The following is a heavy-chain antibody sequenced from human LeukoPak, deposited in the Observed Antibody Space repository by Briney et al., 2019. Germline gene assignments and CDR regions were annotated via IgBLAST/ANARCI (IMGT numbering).Heavy chain of an antibody. CDR1: GYTFTDYF. Sequence: ASVKVSCKASGYTFTDYFIHWVRQAPGQGLEWMGIIHPSAGSTSYAQKFHGRVTMTRDTSTGTVYMDLSSLRSEDTAVYYCARDGRATMGLGFDYWGQGTLVTVSS. J-gene: IGHJ4*02. D-gene: IGHD3-10*01. CDR3: ARDGRATMGLGFDY. V-gene: IGHV1-46*01. CDR2: IHPSAGST.